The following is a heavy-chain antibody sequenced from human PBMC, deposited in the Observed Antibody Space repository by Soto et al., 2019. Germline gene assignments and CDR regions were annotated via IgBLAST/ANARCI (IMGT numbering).Heavy chain of an antibody. D-gene: IGHD4-17*01. J-gene: IGHJ3*02. CDR1: GFTFSSYE. CDR2: ISSSGSTI. Sequence: EVQLVESGGGLVQPGGSLRLSCAASGFTFSSYEMNWVRQAPGKGLEWVSYISSSGSTIYYADSVKGRFTISRDNAKNSLYLQMNSLRAEDTAVYYCARVVGGDYGRNRGAFDIWGQGTMVTVSS. CDR3: ARVVGGDYGRNRGAFDI. V-gene: IGHV3-48*03.